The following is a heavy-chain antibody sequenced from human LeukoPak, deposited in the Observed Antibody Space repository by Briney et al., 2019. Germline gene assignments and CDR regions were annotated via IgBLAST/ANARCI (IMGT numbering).Heavy chain of an antibody. CDR1: GYTFTSYG. CDR2: ISAYNGNT. Sequence: ASVKVSCKASGYTFTSYGISWVRQAPGQGLEWMGWISAYNGNTNYAQKLQGRVTMTTDTSASTAYMELRSLRSDDTAVYYCARCSGYYDSSGYYCNLDYWGQGTLVTVSS. J-gene: IGHJ4*02. V-gene: IGHV1-18*01. CDR3: ARCSGYYDSSGYYCNLDY. D-gene: IGHD3-22*01.